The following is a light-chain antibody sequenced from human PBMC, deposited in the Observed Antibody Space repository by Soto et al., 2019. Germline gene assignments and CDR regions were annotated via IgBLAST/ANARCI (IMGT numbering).Light chain of an antibody. J-gene: IGKJ4*01. Sequence: DIQMTQSPSTLSASVGDSVSITCRASQSIHIWLAWYQQKPGKAPKLLIYMASNLQNGVPSRFCGCGSGTEFTLTISSLQPDDFANYYCHQYSTSPLTFGGGTKVEIK. CDR3: HQYSTSPLT. CDR2: MAS. CDR1: QSIHIW. V-gene: IGKV1-5*03.